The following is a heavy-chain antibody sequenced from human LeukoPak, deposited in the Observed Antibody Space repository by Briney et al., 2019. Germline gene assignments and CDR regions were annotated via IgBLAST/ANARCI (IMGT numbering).Heavy chain of an antibody. V-gene: IGHV3-23*01. D-gene: IGHD3-22*01. CDR1: GFTFSSYA. CDR3: AKLEITMIVVSEGVDY. J-gene: IGHJ4*02. Sequence: GGSLRLSCAASGFTFSSYAMSWVRQAPGKGLEWVSAISGSGGSTYYADSVKGRFTISRDNSKNTLYLQMNGLRAEDTAVYYCAKLEITMIVVSEGVDYWGQGTLVTVSS. CDR2: ISGSGGST.